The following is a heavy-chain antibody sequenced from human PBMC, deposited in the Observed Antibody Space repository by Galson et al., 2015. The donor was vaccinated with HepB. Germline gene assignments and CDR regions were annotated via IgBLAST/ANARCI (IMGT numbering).Heavy chain of an antibody. D-gene: IGHD1-1*01. CDR2: INPSSGGT. CDR1: GYTFSGYY. J-gene: IGHJ4*02. V-gene: IGHV1-2*02. Sequence: SVKVSCKASGYTFSGYYMHWVRQAPGQGLEWMGWINPSSGGTDYAQKFQGRVTMTRDPSISTAYMELSRLRSDDTAVYYCATGRTTTSYYFDYWGQGTLITVSS. CDR3: ATGRTTTSYYFDY.